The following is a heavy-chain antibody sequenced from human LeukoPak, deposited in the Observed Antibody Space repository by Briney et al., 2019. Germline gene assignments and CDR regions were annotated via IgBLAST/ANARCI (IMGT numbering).Heavy chain of an antibody. Sequence: GGSLRLSCAASGFTFSSYSMNWVRQAPGKGLEWVSYISSSSTTIYYADSVKGRFTISRDNAKNSLYLQMNSLRDEDTAVYYCARGQYYDTSGSHFHPFDYWGQGTLVAVSS. J-gene: IGHJ4*02. CDR3: ARGQYYDTSGSHFHPFDY. CDR1: GFTFSSYS. CDR2: ISSSSTTI. V-gene: IGHV3-48*02. D-gene: IGHD3-10*01.